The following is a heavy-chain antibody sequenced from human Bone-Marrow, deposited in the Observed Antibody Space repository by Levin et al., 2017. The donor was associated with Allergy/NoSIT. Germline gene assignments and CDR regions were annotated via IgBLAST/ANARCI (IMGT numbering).Heavy chain of an antibody. J-gene: IGHJ4*02. CDR3: VKRGAVPGRPMEYFFDY. CDR2: ISGSGEGT. V-gene: IGHV3-23*01. CDR1: GFTFSSFA. D-gene: IGHD6-19*01. Sequence: GGSLRLSCAASGFTFSSFAMSWVRQAPGRGLEWVSAISGSGEGTFYADSVKDRFIISRDNSKNTLSLEMRTLRGDDTATYYCVKRGAVPGRPMEYFFDYWGQGTPVTVSS.